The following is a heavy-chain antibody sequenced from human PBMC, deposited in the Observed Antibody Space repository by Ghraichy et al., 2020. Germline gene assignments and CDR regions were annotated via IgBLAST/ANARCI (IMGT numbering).Heavy chain of an antibody. CDR3: AGPSGSEDAFDI. CDR1: GYTFTGYY. Sequence: ASVKVSCKASGYTFTGYYMHWVRQAPGQGLEWMGWINPNSGGTNYAQKFQGRVTMTRDTSISTAYMELSRLRSDDTAVYYCAGPSGSEDAFDIWGQGTMVTVSS. D-gene: IGHD1-26*01. CDR2: INPNSGGT. J-gene: IGHJ3*02. V-gene: IGHV1-2*02.